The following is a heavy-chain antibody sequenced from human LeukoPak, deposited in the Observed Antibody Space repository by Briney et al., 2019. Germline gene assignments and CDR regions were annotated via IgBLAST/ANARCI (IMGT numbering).Heavy chain of an antibody. V-gene: IGHV4-59*01. D-gene: IGHD2/OR15-2a*01. J-gene: IGHJ1*01. Sequence: SETLSLTCTVSGGSITSYFWTWIRQPPGKGLEWIGYIYHSGTTNYNPSLKSRVSISADTSKNQFSLKLTSVTAADTAMYYCAQKAPFSPAYSQQWGQGTLVTVPP. CDR2: IYHSGTT. CDR1: GGSITSYF. CDR3: AQKAPFSPAYSQQ.